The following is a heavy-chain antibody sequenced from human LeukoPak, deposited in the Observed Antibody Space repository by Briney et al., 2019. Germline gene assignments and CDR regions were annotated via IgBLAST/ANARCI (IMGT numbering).Heavy chain of an antibody. J-gene: IGHJ4*02. CDR1: GFTFSSYW. CDR2: IFGDGSST. CDR3: ARDLNY. V-gene: IGHV3-74*01. Sequence: GGSLRLSCLASGFTFSSYWMHWVRQAPGKGLVWVSRIFGDGSSTSYADSVKGRFTIFRDNAKNTLYLQMNSLRAEDTAVYYCARDLNYWGQGTLVTVSS.